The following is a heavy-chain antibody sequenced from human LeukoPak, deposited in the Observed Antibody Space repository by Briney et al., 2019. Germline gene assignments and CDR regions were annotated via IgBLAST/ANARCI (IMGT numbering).Heavy chain of an antibody. Sequence: GGSLRLSCAASGNYWMHWVRQAPGKGLVWVSHDSDGSWTSHADSVKGRFTISKDNAKSTVYLQMNNLRTEDTAVYYCVSFYETNWGRGTLVTVSS. CDR1: GNYW. D-gene: IGHD2-2*01. CDR2: DSDGSWT. V-gene: IGHV3-74*01. CDR3: VSFYETN. J-gene: IGHJ4*02.